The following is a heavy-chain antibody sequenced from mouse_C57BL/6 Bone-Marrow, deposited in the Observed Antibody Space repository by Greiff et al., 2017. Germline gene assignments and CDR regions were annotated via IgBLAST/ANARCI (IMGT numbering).Heavy chain of an antibody. J-gene: IGHJ1*03. V-gene: IGHV1-9*01. CDR2: ILPGSGST. Sequence: QVQLQQSGAELMKPGASVKLSCKATGYTFTGYWIEWVKQRPGHGLEWIGEILPGSGSTNYNEKFKGKATFTADTSSNTAYMQLSSLTTEDSAIYYCAIFYYYGSSYFWYFDVWGTGTTVTVSS. CDR1: GYTFTGYW. D-gene: IGHD1-1*01. CDR3: AIFYYYGSSYFWYFDV.